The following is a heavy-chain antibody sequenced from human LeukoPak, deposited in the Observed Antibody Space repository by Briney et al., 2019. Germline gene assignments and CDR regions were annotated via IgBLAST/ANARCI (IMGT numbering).Heavy chain of an antibody. J-gene: IGHJ6*02. Sequence: GRSLRLSCAASGFTFSSYGMHWVRQAPGKGLEWVAVIWYDGSNKYYADSVKGRFTISRDNSKNTLYLQMNSLRAEDTAVYYCARAGVKVATIGPYYYGMDVWGQGTTVTVSS. V-gene: IGHV3-33*01. CDR2: IWYDGSNK. D-gene: IGHD5-12*01. CDR1: GFTFSSYG. CDR3: ARAGVKVATIGPYYYGMDV.